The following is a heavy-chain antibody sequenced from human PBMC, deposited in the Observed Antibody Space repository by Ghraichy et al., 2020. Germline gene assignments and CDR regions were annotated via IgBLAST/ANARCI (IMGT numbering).Heavy chain of an antibody. Sequence: SETLSLTCTVSGGSISSYYLSWIRQPAGKGLEWIWRIYTSGSTTYNPSLKSRLTMTVDTSKNQFSLKLSSVTAADTTVYYCSREDHYYDSSGYALDAFDIWSQGRMVTVSS. CDR3: SREDHYYDSSGYALDAFDI. J-gene: IGHJ3*02. CDR1: GGSISSYY. V-gene: IGHV4-4*07. CDR2: IYTSGST. D-gene: IGHD3-22*01.